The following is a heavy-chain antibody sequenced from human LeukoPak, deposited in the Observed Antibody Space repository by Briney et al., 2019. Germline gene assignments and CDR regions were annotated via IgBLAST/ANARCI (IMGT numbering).Heavy chain of an antibody. CDR2: IYYSGNT. Sequence: SETLSLTCTVSGGSISSYYWNWIRQPPGKGLEWIGYIYYSGNTNYNPSLKSRVTISKDTSKNQFSLKMSAVTAADTAVYYCARVYGYGYYYMDVWGKGTTVAVSS. J-gene: IGHJ6*03. CDR1: GGSISSYY. D-gene: IGHD5-18*01. V-gene: IGHV4-59*01. CDR3: ARVYGYGYYYMDV.